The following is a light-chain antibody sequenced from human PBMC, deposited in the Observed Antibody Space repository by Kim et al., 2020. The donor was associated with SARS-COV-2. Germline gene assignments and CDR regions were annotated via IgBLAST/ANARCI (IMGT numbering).Light chain of an antibody. V-gene: IGLV2-14*03. CDR2: DVS. Sequence: QSALTQPASVSGSPGQSITISCTGTSSDVGDYNYVSWYQQHPGKAPKVMIYDVSNRPSGVSSRFSGSKSGNMASLTITGLQAEDEADYYCSAYTSISTVILGGGTQLTVL. J-gene: IGLJ2*01. CDR3: SAYTSISTVI. CDR1: SSDVGDYNY.